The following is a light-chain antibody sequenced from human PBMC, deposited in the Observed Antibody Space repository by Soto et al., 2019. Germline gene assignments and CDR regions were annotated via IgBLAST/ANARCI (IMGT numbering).Light chain of an antibody. CDR2: SKA. Sequence: QSVLTQPPSASGTPGQRVTISCSGSSSNIGTNFVYWYQQLPGTAPKLLIFSKAQRPSGVPDRFSGSRSGTSASLAISGLRSEDEADYYCAAWDDSLSGWVFGGGTKLTVL. V-gene: IGLV1-47*02. J-gene: IGLJ3*02. CDR3: AAWDDSLSGWV. CDR1: SSNIGTNF.